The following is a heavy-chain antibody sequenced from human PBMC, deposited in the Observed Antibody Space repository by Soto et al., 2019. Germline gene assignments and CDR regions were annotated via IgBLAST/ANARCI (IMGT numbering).Heavy chain of an antibody. D-gene: IGHD5-12*01. CDR3: AREGLNYGMDV. Sequence: EVQLVESGGGLVQPGGSLRLSCAASGFTFSRYWMHWVRQAPGKGLVWVSRISSDGSSTRYADSVKGRFTISRDNAKNTLFLQMNSLRAGDTAGYYCAREGLNYGMDVWGKGTTVTVSS. CDR2: ISSDGSST. V-gene: IGHV3-74*01. CDR1: GFTFSRYW. J-gene: IGHJ6*04.